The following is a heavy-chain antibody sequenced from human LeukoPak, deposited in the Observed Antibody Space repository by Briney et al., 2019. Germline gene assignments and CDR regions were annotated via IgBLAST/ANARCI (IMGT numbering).Heavy chain of an antibody. Sequence: GGSLRLSCVASGFSFNNYAMNWVRQAPGKGLEWVSLIIGGSGSTFYADSVKGRFTVSRDKSKNTLYLQMNSLRAEDSAVYYCAKGAYDYIEIAYFDYWGQGSLVTVSS. D-gene: IGHD5-12*01. CDR3: AKGAYDYIEIAYFDY. J-gene: IGHJ4*02. V-gene: IGHV3-23*01. CDR1: GFSFNNYA. CDR2: IIGGSGST.